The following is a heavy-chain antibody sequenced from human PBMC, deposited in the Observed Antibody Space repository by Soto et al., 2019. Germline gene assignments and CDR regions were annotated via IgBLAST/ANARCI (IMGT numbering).Heavy chain of an antibody. J-gene: IGHJ5*02. Sequence: GGSLRLSCAASGFTFSSYWMSWVRQAPGKGLEWVANIKQDGSEKYYVDSVKGRFTISRDNAKNSLYLQMNSLRAEDTAVYYCAREGIRYLNWFDPWGQGTLVTVSS. CDR2: IKQDGSEK. CDR1: GFTFSSYW. V-gene: IGHV3-7*05. D-gene: IGHD3-9*01. CDR3: AREGIRYLNWFDP.